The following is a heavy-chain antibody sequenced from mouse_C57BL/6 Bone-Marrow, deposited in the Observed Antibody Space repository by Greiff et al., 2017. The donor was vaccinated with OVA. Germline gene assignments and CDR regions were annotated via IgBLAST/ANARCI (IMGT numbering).Heavy chain of an antibody. V-gene: IGHV1-85*01. Sequence: QVQLKQSGPELVKPGASVKLSCKASGYTFTGYEINWVKQTPGQGLEWIGGIYPGDGSTKYNEKFKGKATLTVDTSSSTAYMELHSLTSGDSAVYFCARGTYWGQGALVTVSA. CDR1: GYTFTGYE. CDR2: IYPGDGST. CDR3: ARGTY. J-gene: IGHJ3*01.